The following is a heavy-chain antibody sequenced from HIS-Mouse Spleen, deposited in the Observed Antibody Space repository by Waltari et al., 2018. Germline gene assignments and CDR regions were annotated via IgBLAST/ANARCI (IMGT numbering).Heavy chain of an antibody. CDR3: ARARRGGFDY. D-gene: IGHD3-16*01. CDR1: GSTLRRHD. CDR2: IGTAGDT. J-gene: IGHJ4*02. Sequence: EVQLVESGGGLVQPGGSLRLPCAASGSTLRRHDMPWVRQATGKCMEWVSAIGTAGDTYYPGSVKGRFTISRENAKNSLYLQMNSLRAGDTAVYYCARARRGGFDYWGQGTLVTVSS. V-gene: IGHV3-13*01.